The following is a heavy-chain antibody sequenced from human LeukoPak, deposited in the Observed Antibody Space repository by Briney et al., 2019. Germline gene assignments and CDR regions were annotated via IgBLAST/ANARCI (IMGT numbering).Heavy chain of an antibody. D-gene: IGHD2-2*01. Sequence: GESLKISCKGSGYSFTSYWIGWVRQMPGKGLEWMGIIYPGDSDTRYSPSFQGQVTMSADKSISTAYLQWSSLKVSDTAMYYCARAIYPTYDAFDIWGQGTMVTVSS. V-gene: IGHV5-51*01. CDR2: IYPGDSDT. CDR1: GYSFTSYW. J-gene: IGHJ3*02. CDR3: ARAIYPTYDAFDI.